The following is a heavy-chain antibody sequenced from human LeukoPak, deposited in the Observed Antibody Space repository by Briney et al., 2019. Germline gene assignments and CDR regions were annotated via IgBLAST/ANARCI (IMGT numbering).Heavy chain of an antibody. CDR2: IYDSGST. V-gene: IGHV4-59*01. Sequence: SETLSLTCTVSGGSISSYYWSCIRQPPGKGLEWIGNIYDSGSTNYNPSLKSRVTISVDTSKNQCSLKLSSVTAADTAVYYCARQSISGSSLSYFDYWGQGTLVNVSS. CDR1: GGSISSYY. J-gene: IGHJ4*02. CDR3: ARQSISGSSLSYFDY. D-gene: IGHD3-22*01.